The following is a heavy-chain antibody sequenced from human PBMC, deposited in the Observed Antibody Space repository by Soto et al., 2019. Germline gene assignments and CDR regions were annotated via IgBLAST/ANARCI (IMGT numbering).Heavy chain of an antibody. V-gene: IGHV3-23*01. CDR1: DVDFGRVA. CDR3: GHLRCLIDY. CDR2: ISGRGAST. Sequence: GGPRWLSRASSDVDFGRVARSWARQAPGKGLEWVSAISGRGASTYYADSVKGRFTISRDNSKNTLYLQMNSLRAEDTALYYCGHLRCLIDYRGQRTLVTVSS. J-gene: IGHJ4*02.